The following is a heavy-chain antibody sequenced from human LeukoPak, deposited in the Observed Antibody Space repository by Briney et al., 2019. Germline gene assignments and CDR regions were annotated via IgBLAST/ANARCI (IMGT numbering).Heavy chain of an antibody. CDR3: ASDIVVVPAAMGSYYYYGMDV. Sequence: PSETLSLTCAVCGGSFSGYYWSWIRQPPGKGLEWIGEINHSGSTNYNPSLKSRVTISVDTSKNQFSLKLSSVTAADTAVYYCASDIVVVPAAMGSYYYYGMDVGGQGTTVTVSS. J-gene: IGHJ6*02. CDR1: GGSFSGYY. CDR2: INHSGST. D-gene: IGHD2-2*01. V-gene: IGHV4-34*01.